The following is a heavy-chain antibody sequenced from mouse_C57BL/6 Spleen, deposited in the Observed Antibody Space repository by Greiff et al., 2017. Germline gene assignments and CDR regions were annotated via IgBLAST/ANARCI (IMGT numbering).Heavy chain of an antibody. J-gene: IGHJ2*01. CDR3: ARQRGYFDY. CDR1: GFTFSSYG. V-gene: IGHV5-6*01. Sequence: EVNLVESGGDLVKPGGSLKLSCAASGFTFSSYGMSWVRQTPDKRLEWVATISSGGSYTYYPDSVKGRFTISRDNAKNTLYLQMSSLKSEDTAMYYCARQRGYFDYWGQGTTLTVSS. CDR2: ISSGGSYT.